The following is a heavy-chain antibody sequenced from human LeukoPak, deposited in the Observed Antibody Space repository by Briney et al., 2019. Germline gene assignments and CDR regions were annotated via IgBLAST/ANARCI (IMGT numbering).Heavy chain of an antibody. V-gene: IGHV3-49*04. CDR1: GFTFGDYA. CDR3: TAVNSGWYGSAFDI. CDR2: IRSKAYGGTT. D-gene: IGHD6-19*01. Sequence: GGSLRLSCTASGFTFGDYAMSWVRQAPGKGLEWVGFIRSKAYGGTTEYAASVKGRFTISRDDSQSIAYLQMNGLKTEATAVYYCTAVNSGWYGSAFDIWGQGTMVTVSS. J-gene: IGHJ3*02.